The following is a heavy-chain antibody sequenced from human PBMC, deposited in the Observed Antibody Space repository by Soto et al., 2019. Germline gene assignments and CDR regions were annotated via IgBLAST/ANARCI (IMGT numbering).Heavy chain of an antibody. J-gene: IGHJ4*02. CDR1: GGSISSGGYS. CDR2: IYHSGST. D-gene: IGHD6-13*01. CDR3: ANSHAGAHITAAVH. V-gene: IGHV4-30-2*01. Sequence: QLQLQESGSGLVKPSQTLSLTCAVPGGSISSGGYSWSWIRQPPGKGLEWIGYIYHSGSTYYNPSLKSRVTISVDRSKNQFSLELSSVTAADTAVYYCANSHAGAHITAAVHWGQGTLVTVSS.